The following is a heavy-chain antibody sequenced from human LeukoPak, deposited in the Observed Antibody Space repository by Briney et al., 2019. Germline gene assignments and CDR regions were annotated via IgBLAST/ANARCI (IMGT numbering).Heavy chain of an antibody. V-gene: IGHV1-18*01. J-gene: IGHJ4*02. CDR3: ARGRTYCTNGVCYTEEY. D-gene: IGHD2-8*01. Sequence: ASVKVSCKASGYTYTSCGISWVRKAPGQGLEWRGWMSAYNGNTNYAQKLQGRVTMTTDTSTSTAYMELRSLRSDDTAVYYCARGRTYCTNGVCYTEEYWGQGTLVTVTS. CDR1: GYTYTSCG. CDR2: MSAYNGNT.